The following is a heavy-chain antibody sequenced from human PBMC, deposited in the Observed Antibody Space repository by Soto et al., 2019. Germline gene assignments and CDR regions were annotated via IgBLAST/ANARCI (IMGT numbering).Heavy chain of an antibody. CDR2: FYDLDGT. Sequence: DVQLVASGGALIQPGESLRLSCAACGYTVRGEKYVAWVRQAPGKGLEWVSGFYDLDGTYYADSVKGRFTTSSDSSRTTVYLQMNDLRPDDTAVYSCATWHLQEHAYDIWGQGTTVTVSS. D-gene: IGHD1-1*01. J-gene: IGHJ3*02. V-gene: IGHV3-53*01. CDR3: ATWHLQEHAYDI. CDR1: GYTVRGEKY.